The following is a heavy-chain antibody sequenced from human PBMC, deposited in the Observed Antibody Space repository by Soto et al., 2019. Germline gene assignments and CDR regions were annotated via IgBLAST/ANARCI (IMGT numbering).Heavy chain of an antibody. CDR3: VRVVAIPGYPDN. Sequence: QVQLVQSGAEVRQPASSVKVSCKTSGGTFSSYAISWVRQAPGQGLAWMGGIVPIVDTSTYAQKFQGRVTITADESTSTVYMELSSLRSDDTAVYYCVRVVAIPGYPDNWGQGTLFTVSS. V-gene: IGHV1-69*12. J-gene: IGHJ4*02. CDR2: IVPIVDTS. D-gene: IGHD5-12*01. CDR1: GGTFSSYA.